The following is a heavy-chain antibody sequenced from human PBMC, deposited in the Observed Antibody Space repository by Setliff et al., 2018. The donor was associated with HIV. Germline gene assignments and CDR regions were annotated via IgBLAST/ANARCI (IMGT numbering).Heavy chain of an antibody. J-gene: IGHJ2*01. Sequence: PSETLSLTCDVSGGSISSDSYYWAWIRQPPGKGLEWIGTIYYSGSTHYNPSLKSRLTISVDMSKNQLSLKLSSVTAADTAVYYCLLWTVYYTYWFFDLWGRGALVTVSS. CDR1: GGSISSDSYY. CDR2: IYYSGST. CDR3: LLWTVYYTYWFFDL. D-gene: IGHD3-3*01. V-gene: IGHV4-39*07.